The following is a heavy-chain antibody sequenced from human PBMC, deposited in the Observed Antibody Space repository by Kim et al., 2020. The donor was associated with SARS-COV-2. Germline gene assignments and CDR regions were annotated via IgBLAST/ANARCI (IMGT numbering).Heavy chain of an antibody. V-gene: IGHV3-23*01. CDR2: IRGSGGST. CDR1: GFTFSSYA. Sequence: GGSLRLSCAASGFTFSSYAMSWVRQAPGKGLEWVSAIRGSGGSTYYADSVKGRFTISRDNSKNTQYLQMNSLRAEDTAVYYCAKFSSERNYYYYYGMDVWGQGTTVTLSS. J-gene: IGHJ6*01. CDR3: AKFSSERNYYYYYGMDV.